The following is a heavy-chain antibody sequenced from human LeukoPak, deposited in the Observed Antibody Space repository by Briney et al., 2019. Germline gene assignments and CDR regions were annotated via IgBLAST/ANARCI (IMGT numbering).Heavy chain of an antibody. V-gene: IGHV1-18*01. CDR1: GYTFTSYG. CDR2: IGAYNGNT. J-gene: IGHJ4*02. Sequence: ASVKVSCKASGYTFTSYGISWVRQAPGQGLEWMGWIGAYNGNTNYAQKLQGRVTMTTDTSTSTAYMELRSLRSDDTAVYYCARDGPNYYYDSSGYYYYYWGQGTLVTVSS. CDR3: ARDGPNYYYDSSGYYYYY. D-gene: IGHD3-22*01.